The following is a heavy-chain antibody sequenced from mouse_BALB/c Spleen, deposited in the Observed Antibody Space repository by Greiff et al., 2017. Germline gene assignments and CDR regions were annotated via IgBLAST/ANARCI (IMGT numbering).Heavy chain of an antibody. CDR3: TRNCRYGGYAMDY. V-gene: IGHV1S22*01. J-gene: IGHJ4*01. Sequence: LQQPGSELVRPGASVKLSCKASGYTFTSYWMHWVKQRHGQGLEWIGNIYPGSGSTNYDEKFKSKGTLTVDTSSSTAYMHLSSLTSEDSAVYYCTRNCRYGGYAMDYWGQGTSVTVSA. CDR2: IYPGSGST. CDR1: GYTFTSYW. D-gene: IGHD2-14*01.